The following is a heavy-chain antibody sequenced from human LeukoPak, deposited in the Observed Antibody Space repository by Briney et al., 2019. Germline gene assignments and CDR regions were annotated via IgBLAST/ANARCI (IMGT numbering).Heavy chain of an antibody. J-gene: IGHJ4*02. CDR3: ARDHGSAYYRAPRH. CDR2: INPSGGST. D-gene: IGHD3-10*01. Sequence: ASVKVSYKASGYIFTNYYMHWVRQAPGQGLEWMGTINPSGGSTTYAQKFQGRVTMTRDTSTSTVYMELSSLRSEDTAVYYCARDHGSAYYRAPRHWGQGTLVTVSS. CDR1: GYIFTNYY. V-gene: IGHV1-46*01.